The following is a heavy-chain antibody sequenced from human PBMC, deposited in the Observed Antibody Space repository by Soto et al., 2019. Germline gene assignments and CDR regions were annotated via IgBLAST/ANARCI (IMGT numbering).Heavy chain of an antibody. CDR2: ISVYNGNT. D-gene: IGHD6-13*01. CDR1: DYTFTSYG. CDR3: ARSGSSWNLREFDY. V-gene: IGHV1-18*01. J-gene: IGHJ4*01. Sequence: ASVKVSCKASDYTFTSYGIIWVRQAPGQGLEWIGWISVYNGNTNYAQKFRGRVTMTTDISTTTDYMEMRSMRSDDTAVYYCARSGSSWNLREFDYWG.